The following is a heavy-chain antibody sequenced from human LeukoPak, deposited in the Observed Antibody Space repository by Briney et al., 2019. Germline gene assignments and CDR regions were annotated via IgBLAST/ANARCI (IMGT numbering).Heavy chain of an antibody. V-gene: IGHV3-7*01. Sequence: PGGSLRLSCTASGFSFRNTWMSWVRQAPGKGLEWVANIKKDETEIYYADSVKGRFTISRDNAKNSLYLQMNSLRAEDTAVYYCARVMVAVAGYAFDIWGQGTMVTVSS. J-gene: IGHJ3*02. CDR3: ARVMVAVAGYAFDI. D-gene: IGHD6-19*01. CDR1: GFSFRNTW. CDR2: IKKDETEI.